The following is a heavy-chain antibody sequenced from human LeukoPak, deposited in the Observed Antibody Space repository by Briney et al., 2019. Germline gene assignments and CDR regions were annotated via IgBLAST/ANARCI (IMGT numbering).Heavy chain of an antibody. CDR1: GGSISSYS. Sequence: SETLSLTCTVSGGSISSYSWSWIRQPPGKGLEWIGYISTSGSIKNNPSLKGRVTISMDTSKNQFSLRLSSVTAADTAVYYCARHRVMTTSGPYYFDYWGPRTLVTVSS. J-gene: IGHJ4*02. CDR2: ISTSGSI. D-gene: IGHD3-16*01. V-gene: IGHV4-4*09. CDR3: ARHRVMTTSGPYYFDY.